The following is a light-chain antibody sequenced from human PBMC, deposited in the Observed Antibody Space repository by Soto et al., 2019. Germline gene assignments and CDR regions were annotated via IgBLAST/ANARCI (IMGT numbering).Light chain of an antibody. CDR3: QISDSDSDHYV. J-gene: IGLJ1*01. V-gene: IGLV3-21*02. CDR1: NIVGYN. CDR2: DDD. Sequence: SYALTQPPTVSVAIGLAARVTCGGSNIVGYNVQWHEQKPGQAPVLVVYDDDVRPSGIPERFSGSNSGNTATLTISRVEAVDEADYYCQISDSDSDHYVFGSGTKSPS.